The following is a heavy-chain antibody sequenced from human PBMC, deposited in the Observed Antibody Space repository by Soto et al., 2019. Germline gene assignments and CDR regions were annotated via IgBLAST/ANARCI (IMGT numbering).Heavy chain of an antibody. J-gene: IGHJ4*02. V-gene: IGHV4-31*03. CDR2: IYYSGST. CDR3: ARGDNSAIFGVEFFDY. D-gene: IGHD3-3*01. Sequence: TLSLTRTVSGGSISSGGYYWSWIRQHPGKGLEWIGYIYYSGSTYYNPSLKSRVTISVDTSKNQFSLKPSSVTAADTAVYYCARGDNSAIFGVEFFDYWGQGTLVTVSS. CDR1: GGSISSGGYY.